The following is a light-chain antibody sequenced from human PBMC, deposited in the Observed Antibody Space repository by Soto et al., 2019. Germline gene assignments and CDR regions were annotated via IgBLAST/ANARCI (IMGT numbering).Light chain of an antibody. CDR3: QVSGSDSDLRGVV. CDR1: NSESKS. Sequence: SYVLTQPPSVSVAPGRTATISCGGTNSESKSVHWSQQKPDQAPMCVVFDYSARPTRIPEPFSGSNSGNTAALTISRVEAGDEADYLCQVSGSDSDLRGVVFGGGAQVTVL. CDR2: DYS. J-gene: IGLJ3*02. V-gene: IGLV3-21*02.